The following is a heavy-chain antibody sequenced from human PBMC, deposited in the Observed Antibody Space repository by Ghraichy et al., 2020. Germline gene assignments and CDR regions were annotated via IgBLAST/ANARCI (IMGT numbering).Heavy chain of an antibody. Sequence: SETLSLTCTVSGGSISSYYWSWIRQPAGKGLEWIGRIYTSGSTNYNPSLKSRVTMSVATSKNQFSLKLSSVTAADTAVYYCARGGAVAGTWNWFDPWGQGTLVTVSS. J-gene: IGHJ5*02. CDR2: IYTSGST. CDR1: GGSISSYY. CDR3: ARGGAVAGTWNWFDP. D-gene: IGHD6-19*01. V-gene: IGHV4-4*07.